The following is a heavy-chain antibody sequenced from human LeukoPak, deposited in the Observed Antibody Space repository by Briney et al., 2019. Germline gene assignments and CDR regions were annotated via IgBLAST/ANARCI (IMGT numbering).Heavy chain of an antibody. CDR3: ARTPIYYFDNSGYYN. V-gene: IGHV4-59*01. J-gene: IGHJ4*02. CDR2: IYYSGST. CDR1: GGSISSYY. Sequence: SETLSLTCTVSGGSISSYYWSWIRQPPGKGLEWIGYIYYSGSTNYNPSLKSRVTISVDTSKNQFSLKLSSVTAADTAVYYCARTPIYYFDNSGYYNWGQGTLVTVSS. D-gene: IGHD3-22*01.